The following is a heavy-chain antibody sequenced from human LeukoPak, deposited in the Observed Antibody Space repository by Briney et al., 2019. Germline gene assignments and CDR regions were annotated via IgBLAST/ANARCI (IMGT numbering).Heavy chain of an antibody. CDR3: ARWAPGYCSSTSCPPNNWFDP. V-gene: IGHV1-18*01. J-gene: IGHJ5*02. D-gene: IGHD2-2*01. Sequence: GVSVKVSCKASGYTFTSYGISWVRQAPGQGLEWMGWISAYNGNTNYAQKLQGRVTMTTDTSTSTAYMELRSLRSDDTAVYYCARWAPGYCSSTSCPPNNWFDPWGQGTLVTVSS. CDR2: ISAYNGNT. CDR1: GYTFTSYG.